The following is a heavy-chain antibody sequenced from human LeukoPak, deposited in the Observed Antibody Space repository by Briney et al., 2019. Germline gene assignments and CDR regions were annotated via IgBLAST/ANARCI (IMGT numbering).Heavy chain of an antibody. V-gene: IGHV3-13*01. CDR3: ARAGSGNRWANYGMDF. D-gene: IGHD1-1*01. CDR1: GFTFSRYD. J-gene: IGHJ6*02. CDR2: IGTVGDT. Sequence: GGSLRLSCAASGFTFSRYDMHWVRQATGKSLEWVSAIGTVGDTYYPDSVKGRFTISRESAKNSLYLQMNSLRAGDTAVYYCARAGSGNRWANYGMDFWGQGTTVTVSS.